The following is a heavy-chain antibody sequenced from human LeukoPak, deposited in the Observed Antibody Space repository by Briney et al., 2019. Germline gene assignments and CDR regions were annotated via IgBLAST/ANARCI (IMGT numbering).Heavy chain of an antibody. CDR1: GFTFSSYS. J-gene: IGHJ4*02. Sequence: GGSLRLSCAASGFTFSSYSMNWVRQAPGKGLEWVSSISSSSSYIYYADSVKGRFTISRDNAKNSLYLRMNSLRAEDTAVYYCARLSLTRGYSGYLDYWGQGTLVTVSS. V-gene: IGHV3-21*01. CDR2: ISSSSSYI. D-gene: IGHD5-12*01. CDR3: ARLSLTRGYSGYLDY.